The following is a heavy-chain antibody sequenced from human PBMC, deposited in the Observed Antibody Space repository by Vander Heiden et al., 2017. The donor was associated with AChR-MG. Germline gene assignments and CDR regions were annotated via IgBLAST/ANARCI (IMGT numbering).Heavy chain of an antibody. Sequence: QVTLKESGPVLVKPTETLTLTCSVSGVSLSDTRVGVTWIRQPPGKALEWLAHIFSSDEASYTTSLKSRLTISKDSSKSQVVLVMTNMDPVDTATYYCARIRVDLGMILTSWGQGTLVTVSS. CDR1: GVSLSDTRVG. CDR3: ARIRVDLGMILTS. V-gene: IGHV2-26*01. CDR2: IFSSDEA. D-gene: IGHD3-22*01. J-gene: IGHJ5*02.